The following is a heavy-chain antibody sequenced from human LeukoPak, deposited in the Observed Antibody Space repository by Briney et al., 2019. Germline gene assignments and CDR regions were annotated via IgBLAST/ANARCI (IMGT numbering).Heavy chain of an antibody. CDR3: AKAPQGVVTTTFYFDY. CDR1: GFTFSSYA. D-gene: IGHD2-21*02. J-gene: IGHJ4*02. Sequence: GGSLRLSCAASGFTFSSYAMSWVRQAPGKGLEWVSVISGSGGSTSYADSVKGRFTISRDNSKNTLYLQMDSLRAEDTAVYSCAKAPQGVVTTTFYFDYWGQGTLVTVSS. V-gene: IGHV3-23*01. CDR2: ISGSGGST.